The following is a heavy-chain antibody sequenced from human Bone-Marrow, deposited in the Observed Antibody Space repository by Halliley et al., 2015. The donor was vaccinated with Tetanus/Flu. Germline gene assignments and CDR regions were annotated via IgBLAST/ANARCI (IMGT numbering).Heavy chain of an antibody. CDR3: ARSDYGSAVSGYD. D-gene: IGHD3-10*01. CDR2: ISHRRDN. CDR1: GGSIRSYY. J-gene: IGHJ4*02. Sequence: LRLSCTVSGGSIRSYYWSWVRQPPGKGLEWVGYISHRRDNNYKPSLKSRVTISIDTSKNQFSLKASSVTAVDTAEYNCARSDYGSAVSGYDWGQGTLVTVSS. V-gene: IGHV4-59*01.